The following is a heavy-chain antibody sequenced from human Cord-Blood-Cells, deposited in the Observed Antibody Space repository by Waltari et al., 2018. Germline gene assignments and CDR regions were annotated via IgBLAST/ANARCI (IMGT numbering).Heavy chain of an antibody. Sequence: QVQLVQSGAAAKKPGASVKVSCQASGYTFTGSSMTWVRLPPGQVLEWMRWINPNSGCKNYAQKFQGWVTMTGDTSISTAYVELSRLRSDDTAVYYCARGGESMLYEGASPFDYWGQGTLVTVSS. J-gene: IGHJ4*02. D-gene: IGHD2-8*01. V-gene: IGHV1-2*04. CDR1: GYTFTGSS. CDR3: ARGGESMLYEGASPFDY. CDR2: INPNSGCK.